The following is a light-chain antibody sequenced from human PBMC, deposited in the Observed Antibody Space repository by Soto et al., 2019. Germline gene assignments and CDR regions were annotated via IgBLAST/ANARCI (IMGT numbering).Light chain of an antibody. CDR2: DVS. J-gene: IGLJ1*01. V-gene: IGLV2-14*01. CDR3: SSYTTSNTRQIV. CDR1: SSDVGGYNY. Sequence: QSALTQPASVSGSPGQSITISCTGTSSDVGGYNYVSWYQQHPGQAPTFMIYDVSNRPSGVSNRFSGSKSGNTASLTISGLQAEDEADYYCSSYTTSNTRQIVFGTGTKVTVL.